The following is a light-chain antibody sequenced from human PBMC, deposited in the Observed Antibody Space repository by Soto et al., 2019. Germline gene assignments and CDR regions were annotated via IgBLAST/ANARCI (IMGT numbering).Light chain of an antibody. Sequence: DIQMTQSPSSLSASVGDRVIITCRASQTISSHLNWYQQKPGKAPNLLVYAASSLQSGVPSRFTGSGSGRDLTLTLSSLQPEDFATYFRQQSYTSPITFGQGTRLE. V-gene: IGKV1-39*01. J-gene: IGKJ5*01. CDR1: QTISSH. CDR2: AAS. CDR3: QQSYTSPIT.